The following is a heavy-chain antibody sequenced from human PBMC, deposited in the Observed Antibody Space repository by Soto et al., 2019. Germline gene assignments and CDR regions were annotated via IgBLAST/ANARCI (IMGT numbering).Heavy chain of an antibody. CDR1: GESFDSYT. J-gene: IGHJ4*02. D-gene: IGHD1-26*01. V-gene: IGHV1-69*02. CDR3: TIDSGSYSSQIYYYFDH. CDR2: VIPIFGLA. Sequence: SVKVFCKASGESFDSYTITWVRQAPGQGLEWMGRVIPIFGLANYAQKFQGRVTITADKSTSTAYLELSSLRFNDTAVYYCTIDSGSYSSQIYYYFDHWGQGTLVTVSS.